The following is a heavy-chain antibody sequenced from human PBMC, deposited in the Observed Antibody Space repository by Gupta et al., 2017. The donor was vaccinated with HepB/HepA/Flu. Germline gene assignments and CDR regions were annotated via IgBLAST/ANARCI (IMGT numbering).Heavy chain of an antibody. CDR3: AKHQYTFGPLDY. CDR2: ISGRGDIT. V-gene: IGHV3-23*01. J-gene: IGHJ4*02. CDR1: GFTFSNYG. D-gene: IGHD5-18*01. Sequence: ELQLLESGGGLVQPGESLRLSCVASGFTFSNYGMSWVRQAPGKGLEWVSAISGRGDITYYADSVKGRFTISSSKNTLFLQMSSLRAEDTAVYYCAKHQYTFGPLDYWGQGILVSVSS.